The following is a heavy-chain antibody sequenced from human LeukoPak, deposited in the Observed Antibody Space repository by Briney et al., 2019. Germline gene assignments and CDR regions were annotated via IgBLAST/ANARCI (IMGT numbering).Heavy chain of an antibody. D-gene: IGHD6-6*01. CDR2: ISYDGSNK. CDR3: ARNLEYSSPGGGDY. V-gene: IGHV3-30-3*01. CDR1: GFTFSSYA. J-gene: IGHJ4*02. Sequence: GGSLRLSCAASGFTFSSYAMSWVRQAPGKGLEWVAVISYDGSNKYYADSVKGRFTISRDNSKNTLYLQMNSLRAEDTAVYYCARNLEYSSPGGGDYWGQGTLVTVSS.